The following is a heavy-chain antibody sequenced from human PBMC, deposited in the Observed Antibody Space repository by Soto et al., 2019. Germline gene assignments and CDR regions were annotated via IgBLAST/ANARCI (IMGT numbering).Heavy chain of an antibody. Sequence: GGSLRLSCAASGFTFSSYWMSWVRQAPGKGLEWVANIKQDGSEKYYVDSVKGRFTISRDNAKNSLYLQMDSLRAEDTAVYYCARDWYCSTTSCPGDYRGQGTLVTVSS. D-gene: IGHD2-2*01. CDR1: GFTFSSYW. J-gene: IGHJ4*02. CDR3: ARDWYCSTTSCPGDY. CDR2: IKQDGSEK. V-gene: IGHV3-7*01.